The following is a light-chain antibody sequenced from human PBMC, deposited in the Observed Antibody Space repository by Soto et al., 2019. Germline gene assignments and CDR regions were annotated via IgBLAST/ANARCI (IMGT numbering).Light chain of an antibody. CDR2: GAS. V-gene: IGKV3D-15*01. Sequence: EIVMTQSPATLSVSPGERATVSCTASQSLSSNLAWYQQKPGQAPRLLIYGASNRATGIPDRFSGSGSGTEFTLTISRLEPEDFTVYYCHHYETFGQGTKVDIK. CDR1: QSLSSN. CDR3: HHYET. J-gene: IGKJ1*01.